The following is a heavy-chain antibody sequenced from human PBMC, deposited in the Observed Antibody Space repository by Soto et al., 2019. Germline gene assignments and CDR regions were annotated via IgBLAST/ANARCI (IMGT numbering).Heavy chain of an antibody. Sequence: SWGSLRLSCAASGFTFSSYSMNWVRQAPGKGLEWVSSISSSSSYIYYADSVKGRFTISRDNAKNSLYLQMNSLRAEDTAVYYCARDRRGGGMDVWGQGTTVTVSS. V-gene: IGHV3-21*01. CDR1: GFTFSSYS. CDR2: ISSSSSYI. J-gene: IGHJ6*02. D-gene: IGHD3-10*01. CDR3: ARDRRGGGMDV.